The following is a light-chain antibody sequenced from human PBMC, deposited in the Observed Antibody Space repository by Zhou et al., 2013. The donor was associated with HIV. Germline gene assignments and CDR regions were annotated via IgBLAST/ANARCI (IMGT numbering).Light chain of an antibody. CDR1: QSVSSSY. Sequence: ERVLTQSPGTLSLSPGEGATLSCRASQSVSSSYLAWYQQKPGQAPRLLIYDASIRPTGIPDRFSGSGSGTDFTLTIARLEPEDFAVYYCQQYGSSPWTFGQGTKVEIK. J-gene: IGKJ1*01. CDR3: QQYGSSPWT. CDR2: DAS. V-gene: IGKV3-20*01.